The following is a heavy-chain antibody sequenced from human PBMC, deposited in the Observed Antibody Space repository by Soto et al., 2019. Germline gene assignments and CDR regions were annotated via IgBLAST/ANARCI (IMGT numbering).Heavy chain of an antibody. CDR1: GGSISSYY. V-gene: IGHV4-59*01. J-gene: IGHJ3*02. Sequence: ETLSLTCTVSGGSISSYYWSWIRQPPGKGLEWIGYIYYSGSTNYNPSLKSRVTISVDTSKNQFSLKLSSVTAADTAVYYCARGGWLRSGAFDIWGQGTMV. D-gene: IGHD6-19*01. CDR3: ARGGWLRSGAFDI. CDR2: IYYSGST.